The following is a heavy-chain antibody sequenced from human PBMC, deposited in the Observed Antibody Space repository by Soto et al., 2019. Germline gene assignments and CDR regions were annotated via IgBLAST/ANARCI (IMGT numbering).Heavy chain of an antibody. CDR3: VRVTQYTGSGNYDY. CDR1: GFSLSSARMG. D-gene: IGHD3-10*01. V-gene: IGHV2-26*01. CDR2: IFSNDEK. J-gene: IGHJ4*02. Sequence: QVTLKESGPVLVKPTETLTLTCTVSGFSLSSARMGVSWIRQPPGKALEWLAHIFSNDEKSYSTSLKSRLTISRDTSKSQVVLTMTNLDPVDTATYYCVRVTQYTGSGNYDYWGQGTLVTVSS.